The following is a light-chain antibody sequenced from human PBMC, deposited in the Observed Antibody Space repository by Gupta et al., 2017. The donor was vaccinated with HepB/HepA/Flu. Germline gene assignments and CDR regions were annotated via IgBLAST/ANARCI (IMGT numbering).Light chain of an antibody. J-gene: IGLJ2*01. CDR2: VNSDGSN. Sequence: QLVLTHSPSASASLGASVTLTCTLSSGNSSYANACHQQQTEKCPRYLMKVNSDGSNSKGDGIPDRFSGSSSGAERYLTISSLQAEDEADDYWQTWGNGGVFGGGTKLTVL. CDR1: SGNSSYA. V-gene: IGLV4-69*01. CDR3: QTWGNGGV.